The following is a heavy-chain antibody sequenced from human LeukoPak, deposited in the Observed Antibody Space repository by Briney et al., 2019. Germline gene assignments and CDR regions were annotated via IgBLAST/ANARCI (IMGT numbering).Heavy chain of an antibody. Sequence: SGGSLRLSCAASGFSFSGYAMSWVRQAPGRGLEWVSTISASGGSTYNADSVEGRFTISRDYSTNTVHLQMNSLRAEDTAIYFCAKRGVVIRGILVIGYHQEAYHYDFWGQGVLVTVSS. V-gene: IGHV3-23*01. CDR3: AKRGVVIRGILVIGYHQEAYHYDF. D-gene: IGHD3-10*01. J-gene: IGHJ4*02. CDR2: ISASGGST. CDR1: GFSFSGYA.